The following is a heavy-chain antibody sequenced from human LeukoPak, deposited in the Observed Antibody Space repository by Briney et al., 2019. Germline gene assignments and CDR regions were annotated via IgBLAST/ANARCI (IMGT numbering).Heavy chain of an antibody. CDR1: GGPSSDTTYY. Sequence: KPSETLSLNCTVSGGPSSDTTYYWTWVRQPPGKGLEWIASIYFSETKYNPSLKSRDTISGDTSKNQFSLKLSSVTAADTAVYYCASPSKLVISRGGFDIWGQGTVVTVSA. CDR2: IYFSET. V-gene: IGHV4-39*01. J-gene: IGHJ3*02. CDR3: ASPSKLVISRGGFDI. D-gene: IGHD3-22*01.